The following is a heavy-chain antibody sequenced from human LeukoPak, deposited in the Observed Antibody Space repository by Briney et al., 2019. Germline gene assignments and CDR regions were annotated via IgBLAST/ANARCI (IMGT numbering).Heavy chain of an antibody. CDR3: ARGDWGMYYFDY. J-gene: IGHJ4*02. CDR2: IWYDGSNK. D-gene: IGHD7-27*01. CDR1: GFTFNTYD. V-gene: IGHV3-30*02. Sequence: GGSRRLSCAASGFTFNTYDMHWVRQAPGKGLDWVAFIWYDGSNKYHTDSVKGRFTVSRDNSKNTLYLQMNSLRVEDTAVYYCARGDWGMYYFDYWGQGTLVTVSS.